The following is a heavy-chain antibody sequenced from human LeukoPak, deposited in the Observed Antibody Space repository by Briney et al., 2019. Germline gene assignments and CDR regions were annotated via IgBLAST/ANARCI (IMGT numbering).Heavy chain of an antibody. Sequence: QPGWSLRLSCAASGFSFYDYAMHWVRQAPGKGLEWVSGISWDSDNVGYADSVKGRFTISRDNAKNSLYLQMNSLRDDDTALYYCARIWREYYFDSSGPPGLPLDVWGQGTMVIVSS. D-gene: IGHD3-22*01. CDR3: ARIWREYYFDSSGPPGLPLDV. CDR1: GFSFYDYA. V-gene: IGHV3-9*01. CDR2: ISWDSDNV. J-gene: IGHJ3*01.